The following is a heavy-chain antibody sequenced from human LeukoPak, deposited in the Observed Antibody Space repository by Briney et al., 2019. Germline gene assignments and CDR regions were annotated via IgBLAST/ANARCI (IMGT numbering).Heavy chain of an antibody. CDR2: INHSGST. CDR3: ASLIETAGDLFDY. D-gene: IGHD2-21*02. Sequence: SETLSLTCAVYGGSFSGYYWSWIRQPPGKGLEWIGEINHSGSTNYNPSLKSRVTISVDTSKNQFPLKLSSVTAADTTVYYCASLIETAGDLFDYWGQGTLVTVSS. CDR1: GGSFSGYY. V-gene: IGHV4-34*01. J-gene: IGHJ4*02.